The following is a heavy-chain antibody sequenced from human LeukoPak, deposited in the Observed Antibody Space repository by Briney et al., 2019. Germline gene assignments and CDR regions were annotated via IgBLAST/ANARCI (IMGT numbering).Heavy chain of an antibody. CDR2: MNPNNGNT. D-gene: IGHD3-10*01. CDR1: GYTFTGYY. V-gene: IGHV1-8*03. J-gene: IGHJ4*02. CDR3: ARVSSGRAYGSGTYMYYFDY. Sequence: ASVTVSFKASGYTFTGYYMHWVRQAPGQGLEWMGGMNPNNGNTGYAQKFQGRVTITMNTSKNTTYLEVSSLRSEDTDVYSCARVSSGRAYGSGTYMYYFDYWGQGTLVTVSS.